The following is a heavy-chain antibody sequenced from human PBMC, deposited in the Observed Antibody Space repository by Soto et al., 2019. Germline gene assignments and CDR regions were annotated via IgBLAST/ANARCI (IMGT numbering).Heavy chain of an antibody. Sequence: GSLRLSCAASGFTFSSYSINWVRQAPGKGLGWVSSISSSSSYIYYADSVKGRFTISRDNAKNSLYLQMNSLRAEDTAVYYCARDLQQLVLTAYYYYGMDVWGQGTTVTVSS. V-gene: IGHV3-21*01. J-gene: IGHJ6*02. CDR2: ISSSSSYI. CDR3: ARDLQQLVLTAYYYYGMDV. CDR1: GFTFSSYS. D-gene: IGHD6-13*01.